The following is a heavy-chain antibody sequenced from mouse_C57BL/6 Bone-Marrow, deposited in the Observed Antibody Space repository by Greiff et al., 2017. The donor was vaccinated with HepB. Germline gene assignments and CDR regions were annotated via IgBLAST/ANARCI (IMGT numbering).Heavy chain of an antibody. CDR2: FYPGSGSI. CDR3: ERHTPLYGKGGFDY. CDR1: GYTFTEYT. Sequence: QVQLQQSGAELVKPGASVKLSCKASGYTFTEYTIHWVKQRFGQGLEWIGWFYPGSGSIKYNEKFKDKATLTADKSSSTIYMELRRLTSEDYAVYFYERHTPLYGKGGFDYWGQGTTLTVSS. D-gene: IGHD2-1*01. V-gene: IGHV1-62-2*01. J-gene: IGHJ2*01.